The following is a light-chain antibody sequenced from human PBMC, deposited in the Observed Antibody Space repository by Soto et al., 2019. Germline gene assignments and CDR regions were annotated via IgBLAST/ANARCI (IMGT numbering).Light chain of an antibody. CDR3: SSYTSSSTKV. Sequence: QSALTQPASVSGSPGQSITISCTGTSSDVGSYNYVSWYQQHPGKAPKLMIYDVSNRPSGVSNRFSGSKSGNTASLTISGLQAEDDADYYCSSYTSSSTKVFGVGTKLIVL. V-gene: IGLV2-14*01. J-gene: IGLJ2*01. CDR1: SSDVGSYNY. CDR2: DVS.